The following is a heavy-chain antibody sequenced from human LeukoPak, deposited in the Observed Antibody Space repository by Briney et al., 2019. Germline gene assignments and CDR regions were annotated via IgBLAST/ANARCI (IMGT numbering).Heavy chain of an antibody. J-gene: IGHJ4*02. CDR3: ARDAGYSSSWQDY. D-gene: IGHD6-13*01. Sequence: PSQTLSLTCTASGGSISSGGYYWSWIRQPPGKGLEWIGYIYHSGSTYYNPSLKSRVTISVDRSKNQFSLKLSSVTAADTAVYYCARDAGYSSSWQDYWGQGTLVTVSS. CDR1: GGSISSGGYY. V-gene: IGHV4-30-2*01. CDR2: IYHSGST.